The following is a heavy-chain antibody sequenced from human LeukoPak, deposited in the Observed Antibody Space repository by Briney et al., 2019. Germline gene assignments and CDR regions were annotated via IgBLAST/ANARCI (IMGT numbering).Heavy chain of an antibody. CDR2: FDPEDGET. J-gene: IGHJ4*02. Sequence: GASVKVSCKVSGYTLTELSMHWVRQAPGKGLEWMGGFDPEDGETIYAQKFQGRVTMTEDTSTDTAYMELSSLRSEDTAVYYCATNRGQHTGVSFDYWGQGTLVTVSS. CDR3: ATNRGQHTGVSFDY. V-gene: IGHV1-24*01. CDR1: GYTLTELS. D-gene: IGHD1-1*01.